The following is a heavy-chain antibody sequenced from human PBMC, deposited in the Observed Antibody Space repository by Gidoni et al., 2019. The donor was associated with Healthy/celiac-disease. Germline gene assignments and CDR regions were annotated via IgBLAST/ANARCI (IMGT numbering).Heavy chain of an antibody. V-gene: IGHV4-31*03. D-gene: IGHD4-17*01. CDR2: IYYSGST. CDR3: ARALPLTPVTTGNWFDP. CDR1: GASISSGGYY. J-gene: IGHJ5*02. Sequence: QVQLQESGPGLVKPSQTLSLPCTVTGASISSGGYYWSWIRPHPVTGLEWIGYIYYSGSTYYNPSLKSRVTISVDTSKNQFSLKLSSVTAADTAVYYCARALPLTPVTTGNWFDPCGQGTLVTVSS.